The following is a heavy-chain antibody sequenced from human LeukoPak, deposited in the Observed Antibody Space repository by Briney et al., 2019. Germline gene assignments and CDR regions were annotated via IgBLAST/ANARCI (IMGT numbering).Heavy chain of an antibody. D-gene: IGHD3-10*01. Sequence: GGSLRLSCAASGFTFSSYGMHWVRQAPGKGLEWVAVISYDGSNKYYADSVKGRFTISRDNSKNTLYLQMNSLRAEDTAVYYRAKLSYYGSGSRAPFDFWGQGTLVTVSS. CDR3: AKLSYYGSGSRAPFDF. CDR2: ISYDGSNK. CDR1: GFTFSSYG. J-gene: IGHJ4*02. V-gene: IGHV3-30*18.